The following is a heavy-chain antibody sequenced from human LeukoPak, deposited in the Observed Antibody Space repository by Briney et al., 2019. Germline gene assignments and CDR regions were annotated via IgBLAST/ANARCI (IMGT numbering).Heavy chain of an antibody. CDR3: ARPLRESGYFYFDY. CDR1: GFTFDSYS. Sequence: GGSLRLSCAASGFTFDSYSMSWVRQAPGKGLEWVSYITSGSSTIYYPDSVKGRFTISRDNAKNSLYLQMNSLRAEDTAIYYCARPLRESGYFYFDYWGQGTLVTVSS. J-gene: IGHJ4*02. CDR2: ITSGSSTI. D-gene: IGHD3-3*01. V-gene: IGHV3-48*04.